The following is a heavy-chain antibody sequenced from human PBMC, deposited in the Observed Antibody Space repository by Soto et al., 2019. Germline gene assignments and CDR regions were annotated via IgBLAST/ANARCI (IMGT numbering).Heavy chain of an antibody. CDR1: GFTFSSYA. CDR3: AKDKGSGSYTVYYYNGMDV. CDR2: ISGSGGST. D-gene: IGHD1-26*01. J-gene: IGHJ6*02. Sequence: PGGSLRLSCAASGFTFSSYAMSWVRQAPGKGLEWVSAISGSGGSTYYADSVKGRFTISRDKSKNTLDLQMNSLRAEDTAIYYCAKDKGSGSYTVYYYNGMDVWGQGTTVTVSS. V-gene: IGHV3-23*01.